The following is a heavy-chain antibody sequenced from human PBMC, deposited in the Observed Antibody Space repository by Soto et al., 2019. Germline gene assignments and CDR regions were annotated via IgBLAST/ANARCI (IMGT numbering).Heavy chain of an antibody. CDR1: GGSISGYY. CDR3: ARHTPAISISDH. D-gene: IGHD2-15*01. CDR2: MYNTGST. V-gene: IGHV4-59*08. Sequence: PSETLSLTCTVSGGSISGYYWSWIRQPPGKGLEWIGYMYNTGSTVYNPSFKSRVTISVDTSKNQFSLKLSSVTAADTAVYYCARHTPAISISDHWGQGTLVTAPQ. J-gene: IGHJ4*02.